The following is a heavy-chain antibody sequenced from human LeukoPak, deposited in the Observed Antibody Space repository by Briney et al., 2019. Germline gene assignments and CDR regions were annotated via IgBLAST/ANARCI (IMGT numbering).Heavy chain of an antibody. Sequence: PSQTLSLTCTVSGGSISSGGYYWSWIRQSPGKGLEWIGYIYSSGSTNYNPSLKSRVTISVDTSKSQFSLKLSSVTAADTAVYFCSREGRWLQLGFDYWGRGTLVTVSS. J-gene: IGHJ4*02. CDR1: GGSISSGGYY. D-gene: IGHD5-24*01. CDR2: IYSSGST. V-gene: IGHV4-61*08. CDR3: SREGRWLQLGFDY.